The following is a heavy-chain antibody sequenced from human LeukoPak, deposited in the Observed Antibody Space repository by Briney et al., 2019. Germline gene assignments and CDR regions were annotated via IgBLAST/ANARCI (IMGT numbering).Heavy chain of an antibody. V-gene: IGHV3-48*04. CDR2: ISSSSSTI. Sequence: GGSLRLSCAASGFPFSTYSMNWVRQAPGKGLEWVSYISSSSSTIYYADSVKGRFTISRDNAKNSLYPQMNSLRAEDTAVYHCAREEDYWGQGTLVTVSS. J-gene: IGHJ4*02. CDR1: GFPFSTYS. CDR3: AREEDY.